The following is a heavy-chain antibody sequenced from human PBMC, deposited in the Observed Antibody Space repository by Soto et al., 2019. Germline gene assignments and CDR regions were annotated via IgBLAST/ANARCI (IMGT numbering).Heavy chain of an antibody. D-gene: IGHD4-4*01. CDR1: GFTFSSYA. CDR3: AKEATVTSGPYYYYGMDV. V-gene: IGHV3-23*01. J-gene: IGHJ6*02. CDR2: ISGSGGST. Sequence: RRLSCAASGFTFSSYAMSWVRQAPGKGLEWVSAISGSGGSTYYADSVKGRFTISRDNSKNTLYLQMNSLRAEDTAVYYCAKEATVTSGPYYYYGMDVWGRGTTVTVSS.